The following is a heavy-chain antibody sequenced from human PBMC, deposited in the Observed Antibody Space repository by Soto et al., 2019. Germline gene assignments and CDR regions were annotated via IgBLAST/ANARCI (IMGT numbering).Heavy chain of an antibody. CDR1: GFTFSSYA. D-gene: IGHD6-13*01. Sequence: VQLVESGGGVVQPGRSLRLSCAASGFTFSSYAMHWVRQAPGKGLEWVAVISYDGSNKYYADSVKGRFTISRDNSKNTLYLQMNSLRAEDTAVYYCARLRGYSSSWYPGAFDIWGQGTMVTVSS. V-gene: IGHV3-30-3*01. CDR3: ARLRGYSSSWYPGAFDI. CDR2: ISYDGSNK. J-gene: IGHJ3*02.